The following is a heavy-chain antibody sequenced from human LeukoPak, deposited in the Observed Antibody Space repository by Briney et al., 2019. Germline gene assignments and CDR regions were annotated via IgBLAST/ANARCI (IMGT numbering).Heavy chain of an antibody. CDR2: INHSGST. V-gene: IGHV4-34*01. CDR3: AGDRLVPAASFDY. J-gene: IGHJ4*02. D-gene: IGHD2-2*01. CDR1: GGSFSGYY. Sequence: PSETLSLTCAVYGGSFSGYYWSWIRQPPGKGLEWIGEINHSGSTNYNPSLKSRVTISVDTSKNQFSLKLSSVTAADTAVYYCAGDRLVPAASFDYWGQGTLVTVSS.